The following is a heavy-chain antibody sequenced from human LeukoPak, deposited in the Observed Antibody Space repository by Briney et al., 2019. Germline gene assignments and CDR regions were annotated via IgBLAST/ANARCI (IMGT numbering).Heavy chain of an antibody. J-gene: IGHJ4*02. V-gene: IGHV3-21*01. CDR2: ISRSSTYI. Sequence: KPGGSLRLSCAVSGFNFSSYSMNWVRQAPGKGLEWVSSISRSSTYIYHADSVKGRFTISRDNAKNSLYLQMNSLRAEDTAVYYCATQGGLYYYDSSGRFDYWGQGTLVTVSS. CDR3: ATQGGLYYYDSSGRFDY. CDR1: GFNFSSYS. D-gene: IGHD3-22*01.